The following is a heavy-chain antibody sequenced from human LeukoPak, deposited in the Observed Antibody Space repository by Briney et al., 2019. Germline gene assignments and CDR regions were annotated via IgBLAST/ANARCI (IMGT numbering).Heavy chain of an antibody. V-gene: IGHV3-21*01. Sequence: GGSLGLSCAASGFTFSSYSMNWVRQAPGKGLEWVSSISSSSSYIYYADSVKGRFTISRDNAKNSLYLQMNSLRAEDTAVYYCARELGYCSGGSCYPGVGMDVWGKGTTVTVSS. J-gene: IGHJ6*04. CDR2: ISSSSSYI. D-gene: IGHD2-15*01. CDR1: GFTFSSYS. CDR3: ARELGYCSGGSCYPGVGMDV.